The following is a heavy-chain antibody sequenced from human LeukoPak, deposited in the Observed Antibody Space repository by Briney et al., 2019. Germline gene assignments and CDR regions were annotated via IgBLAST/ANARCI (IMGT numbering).Heavy chain of an antibody. J-gene: IGHJ3*02. CDR2: ISSSSSTI. V-gene: IGHV3-48*04. D-gene: IGHD5-18*01. CDR3: ARDEFGYSYGDAFDI. Sequence: PGGSLRLSCAASGFTFSSYWMNWVRQAPGKGLEWVSYISSSSSTIYYADSVKGRFTISRDNAKNSLYLQMNSLRAEDTAVYYCARDEFGYSYGDAFDIWGQGTMVTVSS. CDR1: GFTFSSYW.